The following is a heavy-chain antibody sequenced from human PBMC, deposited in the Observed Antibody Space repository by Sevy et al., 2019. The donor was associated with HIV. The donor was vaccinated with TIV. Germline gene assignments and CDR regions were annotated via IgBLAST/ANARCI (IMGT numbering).Heavy chain of an antibody. CDR3: TKGPYSSSWHWFDT. CDR2: ISWNSAIM. J-gene: IGHJ5*02. Sequence: GGYLRLSCAASGFTFDDYAMHWVRQGPGKGLEWVSSISWNSAIMAYADSVKGRFTISRDNAKNSLYLQMNSLRTEDTAFYYCTKGPYSSSWHWFDTWGQGTLVTVSS. D-gene: IGHD6-13*01. CDR1: GFTFDDYA. V-gene: IGHV3-9*01.